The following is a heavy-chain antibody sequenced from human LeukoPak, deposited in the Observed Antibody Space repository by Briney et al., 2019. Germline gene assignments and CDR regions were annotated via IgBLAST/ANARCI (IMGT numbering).Heavy chain of an antibody. Sequence: ASVTVSCKASGYTFTSYGISGVRQAPGQGLEWMGWISAYNGNTNYAQKLQGRVTMTTDTSTSTAYMELRSLRSDDTAVYYCARDLPLKMYGGYEDYWGQGTLVTVSS. V-gene: IGHV1-18*01. D-gene: IGHD5-12*01. CDR3: ARDLPLKMYGGYEDY. CDR1: GYTFTSYG. CDR2: ISAYNGNT. J-gene: IGHJ4*02.